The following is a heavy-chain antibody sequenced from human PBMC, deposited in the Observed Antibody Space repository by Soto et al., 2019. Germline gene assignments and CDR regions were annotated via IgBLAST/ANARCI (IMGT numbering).Heavy chain of an antibody. CDR3: NLPGVLSGYYYYMDV. J-gene: IGHJ6*03. CDR2: IRSKANSYAT. D-gene: IGHD3-10*01. CDR1: GFTFSGSA. V-gene: IGHV3-73*01. Sequence: PGGSLRLSCAASGFTFSGSAMHWVRQASGKGLEWVGRIRSKANSYATAYAASVKGRFTISRDDSKNTAYLQMNSLKTEDTAVYYCNLPGVLSGYYYYMDVWGKGTTVTVSS.